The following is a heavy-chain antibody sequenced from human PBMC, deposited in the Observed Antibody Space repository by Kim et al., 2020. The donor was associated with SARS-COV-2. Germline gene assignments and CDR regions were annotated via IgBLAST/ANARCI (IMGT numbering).Heavy chain of an antibody. J-gene: IGHJ5*02. V-gene: IGHV4-34*01. D-gene: IGHD5-12*01. CDR2: INHSGST. CDR1: GGSFSGYY. CDR3: ARGGGWLQISGWFDP. Sequence: SETLSLTCAVYGGSFSGYYWSWIRQPPGKGLEWIGEINHSGSTNYNPSLKSRVTLSVDTSKNQFSLKLSSVTAADTAVYYCARGGGWLQISGWFDPWGQGTLVTVSS.